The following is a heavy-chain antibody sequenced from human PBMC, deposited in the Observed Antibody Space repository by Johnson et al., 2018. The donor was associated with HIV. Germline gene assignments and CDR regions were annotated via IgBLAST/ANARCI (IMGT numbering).Heavy chain of an antibody. J-gene: IGHJ3*02. D-gene: IGHD6-13*01. CDR1: GFTFSHYA. V-gene: IGHV3-30*04. CDR3: AKDTIAAAALGAFDI. CDR2: ISYEASNK. Sequence: QEKLVESGGGVVQPGTSLRLSCAASGFTFSHYAMHWVRQAPGKGLEWVAFISYEASNKHFPDSVKGRFTISRDNSKNTLYLQMNSLRAEDTAVYYCAKDTIAAAALGAFDIWGQGTMVTVSS.